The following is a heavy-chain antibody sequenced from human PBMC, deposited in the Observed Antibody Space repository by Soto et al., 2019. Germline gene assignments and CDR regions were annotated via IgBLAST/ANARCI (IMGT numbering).Heavy chain of an antibody. Sequence: QVQLVQSGAEVKKPGAAVKVSCKAAGYTGSNYGISWVRQAPGHGLEWMGWISAYNGYAHYAQTIQGKDTMNTDTSPNTAHREQGRLISDGTGVYFCARNSSGWSQSAYLGQGTLVTVCS. J-gene: IGHJ1*01. CDR1: GYTGSNYG. D-gene: IGHD6-19*01. CDR2: ISAYNGYA. CDR3: ARNSSGWSQSAY. V-gene: IGHV1-18*01.